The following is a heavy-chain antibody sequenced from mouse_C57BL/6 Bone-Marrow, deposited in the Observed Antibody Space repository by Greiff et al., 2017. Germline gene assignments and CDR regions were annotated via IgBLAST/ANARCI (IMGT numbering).Heavy chain of an antibody. CDR2: IAPENGDT. Sequence: DVKLQESWAVLVRPGASVKLSCTASGFNIKDDYMHWVKQRPEQGLAWIGCIAPENGDTESASKFQGKAPITADTSSNTAYLQLSSLTSEDTAVYYCTTKRLRSSLYFDYWGQGTTLTVSS. CDR1: GFNIKDDY. V-gene: IGHV14-4*01. CDR3: TTKRLRSSLYFDY. J-gene: IGHJ2*01. D-gene: IGHD1-1*01.